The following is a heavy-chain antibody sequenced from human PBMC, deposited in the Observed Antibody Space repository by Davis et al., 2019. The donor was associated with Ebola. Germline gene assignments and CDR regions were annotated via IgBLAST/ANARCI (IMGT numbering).Heavy chain of an antibody. CDR1: GYTFTNFY. CDR2: INLNDATT. D-gene: IGHD3-22*01. Sequence: ASVKVSCKASGYTFTNFYMHWVRQAPGQGLEWLGIINLNDATTSYAQKFQGRVTLTRDTSTSTVYMELSSLRSEDTAVYYCARTDSSGYPYYFDYWGQGTLVTVSS. V-gene: IGHV1-46*01. J-gene: IGHJ4*02. CDR3: ARTDSSGYPYYFDY.